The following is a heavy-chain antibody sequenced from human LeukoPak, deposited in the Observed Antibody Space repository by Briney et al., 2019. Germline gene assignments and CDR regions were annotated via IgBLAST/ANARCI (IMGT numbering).Heavy chain of an antibody. J-gene: IGHJ4*02. Sequence: PGGSLRLSCAASGFTFSNYAMTWVRQAPGKGLELVSFISGSGDNTYYAESVKGRLTISRDNSRTTLSVQMNSLRAEDTVIYYCAKCSRSTSCYSPDYWGQGALVTVSS. D-gene: IGHD2-2*01. CDR2: ISGSGDNT. CDR3: AKCSRSTSCYSPDY. V-gene: IGHV3-23*01. CDR1: GFTFSNYA.